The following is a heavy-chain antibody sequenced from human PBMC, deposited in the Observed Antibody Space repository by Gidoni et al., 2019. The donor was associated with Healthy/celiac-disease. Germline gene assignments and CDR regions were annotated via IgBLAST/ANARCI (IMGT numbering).Heavy chain of an antibody. V-gene: IGHV3-30*18. Sequence: QVQLVESGGGVVQPGRSLRLSCAASGFTFSSYGMHWVRQAPGKGLEWVAVISYDGSNKYYADSVKGRFTISRDNSKNTLYLQMNSLRAEDTAVYYCAKGIEVEMATNFDYWGQGTLVTVSS. CDR2: ISYDGSNK. CDR1: GFTFSSYG. J-gene: IGHJ4*02. D-gene: IGHD5-12*01. CDR3: AKGIEVEMATNFDY.